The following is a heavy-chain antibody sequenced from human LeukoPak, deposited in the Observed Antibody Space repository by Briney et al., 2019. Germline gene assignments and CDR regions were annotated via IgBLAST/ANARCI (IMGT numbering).Heavy chain of an antibody. CDR1: GGSFSGYY. J-gene: IGHJ5*02. CDR3: ARDLPVAA. Sequence: SETLSLTCAVYGGSFSGYYLTWIRQSPGKGLEWIGEINHSGSITYNPSLESRVTISVDTSKNQFSLKLTSVTAADTAVYYCARDLPVAAWGQGILVTVSS. CDR2: INHSGSI. V-gene: IGHV4-34*01.